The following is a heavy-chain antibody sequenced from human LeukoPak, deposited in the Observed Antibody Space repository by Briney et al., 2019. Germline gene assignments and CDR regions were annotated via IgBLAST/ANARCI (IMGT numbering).Heavy chain of an antibody. Sequence: GASVKVSCKTSGYTCNTYGIAWVRQAPGQGLEWMGWISAYNGNTKYAQNLQDRATMTTDTSTTTAYMELRSLRSDDTAVYHCARVGSLYDSGNYYLSWFDPWGQGTLVTVSS. CDR1: GYTCNTYG. V-gene: IGHV1-18*01. D-gene: IGHD3-22*01. CDR3: ARVGSLYDSGNYYLSWFDP. CDR2: ISAYNGNT. J-gene: IGHJ5*02.